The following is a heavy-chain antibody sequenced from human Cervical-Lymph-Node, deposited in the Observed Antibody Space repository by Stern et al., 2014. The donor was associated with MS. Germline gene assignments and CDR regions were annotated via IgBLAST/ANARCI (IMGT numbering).Heavy chain of an antibody. Sequence: QVQLVQSGAEVKKPGASVKVSCKAFGYTFTSNKMHWVRQAPGQGLEWMGIINPGGGSTRYAQKLQGRVTMTRDTSTSTVYMELTSLRSEDTAVYSCARDNGGWSVDSWGQGTLDIVSS. CDR1: GYTFTSNK. CDR3: ARDNGGWSVDS. CDR2: INPGGGST. V-gene: IGHV1-46*01. J-gene: IGHJ4*02. D-gene: IGHD6-19*01.